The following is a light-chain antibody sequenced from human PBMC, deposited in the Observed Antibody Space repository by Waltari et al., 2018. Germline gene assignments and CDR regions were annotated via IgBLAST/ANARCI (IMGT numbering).Light chain of an antibody. CDR2: GKN. J-gene: IGLJ2*01. CDR1: SLRASS. V-gene: IGLV3-19*01. Sequence: SSELTQDPAVSVALGQTVRITCQGASLRASSASWYQQKSGQAPILVLFGKNKRPSGIPARFSEYNSETTTSLTITGAQAEDEADYYCSSRDSSASHVLFAGGTKLTVL. CDR3: SSRDSSASHVL.